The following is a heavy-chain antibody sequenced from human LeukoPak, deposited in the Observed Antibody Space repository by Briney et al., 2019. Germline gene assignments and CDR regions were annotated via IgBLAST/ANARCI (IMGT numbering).Heavy chain of an antibody. V-gene: IGHV5-51*01. CDR1: GYIFTSYW. Sequence: GESLKSSCKGSGYIFTSYWICGVRQMPGKGLECGGIIYPVESDTRYSPSFQGQVTISADKSISTAYMTWSSLKASDTALYYCARRGMRKRXXDYXXXGTXVTVSS. CDR3: ARRGMRKRXXDY. J-gene: IGHJ4*02. CDR2: IYPVESDT. D-gene: IGHD6-13*01.